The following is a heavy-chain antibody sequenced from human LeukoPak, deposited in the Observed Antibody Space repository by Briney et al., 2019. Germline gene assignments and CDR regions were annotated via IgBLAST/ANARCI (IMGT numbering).Heavy chain of an antibody. D-gene: IGHD6-13*01. CDR2: IYYSGST. V-gene: IGHV4-39*07. J-gene: IGHJ6*03. CDR1: GGSISSSSYY. CDR3: ARETPSSSWYYHYYYYMDV. Sequence: SETLSLTYTVSGGSISSSSYYWGWIRQPPGKGLEWIGSIYYSGSTYYNPSLKSRVTISVDTSKNQFSLKLSSVTAADTAVYYCARETPSSSWYYHYYYYMDVWGKGTTVTVSS.